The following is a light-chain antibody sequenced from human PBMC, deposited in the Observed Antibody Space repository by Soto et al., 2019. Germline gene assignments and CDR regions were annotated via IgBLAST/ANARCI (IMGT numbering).Light chain of an antibody. CDR1: LRIGTY. CDR3: QQSYSTPLT. J-gene: IGKJ1*01. CDR2: AAS. Sequence: DIQMTQSRSSMSASVGPRFTITCWASLRIGTYLNWFQQKKGKAPKLVIYAASSLHSGVPSRFGGSGYGTDFYLTISSLQTEDFATYNCQQSYSTPLTFGQGTKVDIK. V-gene: IGKV1-39*01.